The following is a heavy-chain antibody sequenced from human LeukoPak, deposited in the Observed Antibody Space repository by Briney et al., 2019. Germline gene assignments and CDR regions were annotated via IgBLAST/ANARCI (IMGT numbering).Heavy chain of an antibody. J-gene: IGHJ2*01. V-gene: IGHV4-61*08. CDR1: GGSISSGGYS. CDR3: ARLKLGAYFDL. D-gene: IGHD3-16*01. CDR2: VYNSGDT. Sequence: SETLSLTCAVSGGSISSGGYSWSWIRQSPGKGLEWVGYVYNSGDTGKNPSLKSRVTILLDTSKNQCSLKLTSVSAADTAVYYCARLKLGAYFDLWGRGTLVTVSS.